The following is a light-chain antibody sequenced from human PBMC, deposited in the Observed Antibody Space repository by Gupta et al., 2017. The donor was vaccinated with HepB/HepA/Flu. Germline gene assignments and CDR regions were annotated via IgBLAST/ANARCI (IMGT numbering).Light chain of an antibody. V-gene: IGLV7-46*01. Sequence: QAVVTQEPSLTVSPGGTGTLTCGSTTGTVTSGQYPYWFQQRPGQVPRPLIHNTNIKPSCTPSRFSASLLGGKAALTLSGAQPADDAEYYCSLYYSGVVIFGGGTKLTVL. CDR3: SLYYSGVVI. CDR2: NTN. J-gene: IGLJ2*01. CDR1: TGTVTSGQY.